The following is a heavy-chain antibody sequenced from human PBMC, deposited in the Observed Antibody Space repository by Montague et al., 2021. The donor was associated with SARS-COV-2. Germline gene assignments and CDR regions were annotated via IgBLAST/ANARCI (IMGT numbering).Heavy chain of an antibody. V-gene: IGHV4-61*02. CDR1: GGSISSGSYY. CDR3: ARAHSGSSAHLDN. CDR2: IYTSGTT. J-gene: IGHJ4*02. D-gene: IGHD5-12*01. Sequence: TLSLTCTVSGGSISSGSYYWSWIRQPAGKGLEWIGRIYTSGTTDYSSPLKSRVTISVDTSKNQFSLKLTSVTAADTAVYYCARAHSGSSAHLDNWGQGSLVTVSS.